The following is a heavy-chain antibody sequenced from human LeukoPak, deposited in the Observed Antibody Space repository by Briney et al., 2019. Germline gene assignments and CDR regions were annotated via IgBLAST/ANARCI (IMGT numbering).Heavy chain of an antibody. D-gene: IGHD3-10*01. Sequence: GGSLRLSCAASGFTFSSYTMNWVRQAPGKGLEWVSAISGSGGSTYYADSVKGRFTISRDNSKNTLYLQMNSLRAEDTAVYYCAKEHYYGSGSYFDYWGQGTLVTVSS. CDR1: GFTFSSYT. CDR2: ISGSGGST. J-gene: IGHJ4*02. V-gene: IGHV3-23*01. CDR3: AKEHYYGSGSYFDY.